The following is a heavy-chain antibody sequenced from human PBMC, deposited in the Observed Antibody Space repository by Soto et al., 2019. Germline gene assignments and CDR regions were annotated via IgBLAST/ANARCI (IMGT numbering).Heavy chain of an antibody. V-gene: IGHV3-23*01. D-gene: IGHD3-3*01. J-gene: IGHJ6*02. CDR2: ISGSGGST. CDR3: AKHQGSGAYYGMDV. CDR1: GFTFSSYA. Sequence: GVLKISCAASGFTFSSYAMSWVRQAPGKGLEWVSAISGSGGSTYYADSVKGRFTISRDNSKNTLYLQMNSLRAEDTAVYYCAKHQGSGAYYGMDVWGQGTTVTVSS.